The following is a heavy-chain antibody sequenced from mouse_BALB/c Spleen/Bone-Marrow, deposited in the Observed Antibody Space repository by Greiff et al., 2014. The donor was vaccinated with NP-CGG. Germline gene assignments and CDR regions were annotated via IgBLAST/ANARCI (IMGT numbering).Heavy chain of an antibody. V-gene: IGHV14-3*02. Sequence: VQLQQSGAELVKPGASVKLSCTASGFNIKDTYMHWVKQRPEQGLEWIGRIDPANDNTKYDPKFQGKATITADTSSNTAYLQLSSLTSEDTAVYYCARGLLQYYYAMDYWGQGTSVTVSS. J-gene: IGHJ4*01. CDR1: GFNIKDTY. CDR3: ARGLLQYYYAMDY. CDR2: IDPANDNT. D-gene: IGHD2-3*01.